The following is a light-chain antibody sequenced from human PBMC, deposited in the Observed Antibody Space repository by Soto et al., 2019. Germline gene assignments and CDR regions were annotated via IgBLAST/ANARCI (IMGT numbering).Light chain of an antibody. CDR3: QQYDNDSWT. Sequence: IQMTQSPSTLSASVGDRVIITCRASQSVSSWLAWYQQKPGKAPNLLIYKASTLKSGVPSRFSGSGSGTEFTLTIISLQPDDFATYYCQQYDNDSWTFGQGTKVEIK. CDR2: KAS. CDR1: QSVSSW. J-gene: IGKJ1*01. V-gene: IGKV1-5*03.